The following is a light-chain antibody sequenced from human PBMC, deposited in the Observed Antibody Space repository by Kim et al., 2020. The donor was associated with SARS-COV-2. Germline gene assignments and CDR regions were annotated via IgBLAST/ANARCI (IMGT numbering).Light chain of an antibody. Sequence: VVLGQTVRITCQGDSLRSYYATCYQQKPGQAPVLVIYGKNNRPSGIPDRFSGSSSGNTASLTITGTQAGDEADYYCNSRDSNDNVVFGGGTKLTV. CDR3: NSRDSNDNVV. CDR1: SLRSYY. V-gene: IGLV3-19*01. J-gene: IGLJ2*01. CDR2: GKN.